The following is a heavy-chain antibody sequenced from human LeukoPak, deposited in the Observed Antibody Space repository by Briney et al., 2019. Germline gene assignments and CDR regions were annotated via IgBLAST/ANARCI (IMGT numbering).Heavy chain of an antibody. V-gene: IGHV4-38-2*01. CDR3: ARRERITIFGVVIIGVIDY. CDR1: GYSISSGYY. J-gene: IGHJ4*02. Sequence: SETLSLTCAVSGYSISSGYYWGWIRQPPGKGLEWIGSIYHSGSTYYNPSLKSRVTISVDTSKNQFSLKLSSATAADTAVYYCARRERITIFGVVIIGVIDYWGQGTLVTVSS. CDR2: IYHSGST. D-gene: IGHD3-3*01.